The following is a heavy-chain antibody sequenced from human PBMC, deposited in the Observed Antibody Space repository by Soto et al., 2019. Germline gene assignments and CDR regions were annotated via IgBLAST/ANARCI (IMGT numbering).Heavy chain of an antibody. CDR2: INPNSGGT. D-gene: IGHD3-10*01. CDR3: ARDARGDEAPMDY. Sequence: ASVKVSCKASGYTFTGCYMRWVRQAPGQGLEWMGWINPNSGGTNYAQKFQGWVTMTRDTSISTAYMELSRLRSDDTAVYYCARDARGDEAPMDYWGQGTLVTVSS. CDR1: GYTFTGCY. V-gene: IGHV1-2*04. J-gene: IGHJ4*02.